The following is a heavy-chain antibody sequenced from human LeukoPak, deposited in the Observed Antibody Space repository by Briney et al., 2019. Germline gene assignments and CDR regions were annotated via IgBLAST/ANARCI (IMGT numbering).Heavy chain of an antibody. CDR2: ISSSGSYT. J-gene: IGHJ4*02. Sequence: GGSLRLSCAASGFTFSSYAMSWVRQAPGKGLEWVSSISSSGSYTNYADSVKGRFTISRDNAKNSLYLQMNNLRAEDTAVYYCARPRGAYGDYSGYFDYWGQGTLVTVSS. V-gene: IGHV3-21*06. CDR3: ARPRGAYGDYSGYFDY. D-gene: IGHD4-17*01. CDR1: GFTFSSYA.